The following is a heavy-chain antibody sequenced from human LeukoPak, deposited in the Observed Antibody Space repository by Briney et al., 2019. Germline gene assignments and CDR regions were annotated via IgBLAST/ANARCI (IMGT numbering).Heavy chain of an antibody. V-gene: IGHV3-23*01. CDR1: GITFTTYA. J-gene: IGHJ4*02. D-gene: IGHD2/OR15-2a*01. CDR2: ISDGGGST. Sequence: PGGSLRLSCAASGITFTTYAMSWVRQAPGKGLEWVSAISDGGGSTYYADSVKRRFTIYRDNSKHTVYLQMNSLRAEDTAVYYCAKVLSGTLTFDHWGQRTLVTVSS. CDR3: AKVLSGTLTFDH.